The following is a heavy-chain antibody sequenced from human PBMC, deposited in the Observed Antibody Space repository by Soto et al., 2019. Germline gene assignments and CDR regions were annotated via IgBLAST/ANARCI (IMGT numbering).Heavy chain of an antibody. Sequence: PSETLSLTCTVSGDSLTSYYWSWIRQPPGKGLEWVGYISYTGSTIYNPSLESRATISLDTSKNQVSLSLNSVTVADTAVYYCARVGNGDGYWGQGTLVTVSS. CDR3: ARVGNGDGY. CDR2: ISYTGST. CDR1: GDSLTSYY. D-gene: IGHD2-21*02. J-gene: IGHJ4*02. V-gene: IGHV4-59*13.